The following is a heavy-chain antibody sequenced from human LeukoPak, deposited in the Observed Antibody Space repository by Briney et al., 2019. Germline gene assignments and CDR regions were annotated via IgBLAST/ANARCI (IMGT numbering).Heavy chain of an antibody. D-gene: IGHD3-10*01. CDR3: ARAYYYGSGSTINWLMSFDY. Sequence: PSETLSLTCTVSGGSISSYYWSWIRQPPGKGLEWIGYIYYSGSTNYNPSLESRVTISVDTSKNQFSLKLSSVTAADTAVYYCARAYYYGSGSTINWLMSFDYWGQGTLVTVSS. CDR2: IYYSGST. V-gene: IGHV4-59*01. CDR1: GGSISSYY. J-gene: IGHJ4*02.